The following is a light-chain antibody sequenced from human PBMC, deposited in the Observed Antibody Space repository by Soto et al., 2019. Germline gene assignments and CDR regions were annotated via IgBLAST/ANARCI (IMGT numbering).Light chain of an antibody. J-gene: IGLJ1*01. V-gene: IGLV2-14*01. Sequence: QSALTQPASVSGSPGQSITISCTGTSSDVGGYNYVSWYEHHPGKAPKLLISEVSNRPSGISNRFSGSKSGNTASLTISGLQAEDEANYFCISYTDFSGPYVFXTGTKVTVL. CDR3: ISYTDFSGPYV. CDR2: EVS. CDR1: SSDVGGYNY.